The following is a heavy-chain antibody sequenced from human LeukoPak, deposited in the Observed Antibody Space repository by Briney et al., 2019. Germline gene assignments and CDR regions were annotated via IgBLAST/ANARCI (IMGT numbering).Heavy chain of an antibody. CDR3: TTSYSGNSWYDWFGP. CDR1: GFTFSGSS. D-gene: IGHD6-13*01. CDR2: IRTQANIYAT. V-gene: IGHV3-73*01. J-gene: IGHJ5*02. Sequence: GGSLRLSCAASGFTFSGSSIHWVRQASGKGLEWIGLIRTQANIYATAYAASVTGRFTISRDDSKDTSYLQMNSLKTEDTALYFCTTSYSGNSWYDWFGPWGQGTLVTVSS.